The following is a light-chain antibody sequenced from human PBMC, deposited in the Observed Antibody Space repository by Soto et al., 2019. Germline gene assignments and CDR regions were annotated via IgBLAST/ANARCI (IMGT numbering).Light chain of an antibody. V-gene: IGKV3-11*01. Sequence: EVVLTQSPATLSLSPGERATLSCRASESIGNYLAWYQQKLGQAPKLLIYDASHRAIGIPGRFSGDGSGTDFTRTISSLEPEDFAVYYCQWLSDWPPRLTFGGGTMVEIK. J-gene: IGKJ4*01. CDR3: QWLSDWPPRLT. CDR1: ESIGNY. CDR2: DAS.